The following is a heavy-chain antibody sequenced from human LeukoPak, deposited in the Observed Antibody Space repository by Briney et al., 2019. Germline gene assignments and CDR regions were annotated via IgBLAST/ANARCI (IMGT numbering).Heavy chain of an antibody. CDR2: FYHSGST. Sequence: SEALSHTCVVSLGSISNSIWWSRVPQPPGKGLEWIGEFYHSGSTNYNPSLKSRVTISVDKSKNQFSLELSSVTAADTAVYYVARTGIAVAPWGQGTLVTVSS. J-gene: IGHJ5*02. CDR1: LGSISNSIW. CDR3: ARTGIAVAP. V-gene: IGHV4-4*02. D-gene: IGHD6-19*01.